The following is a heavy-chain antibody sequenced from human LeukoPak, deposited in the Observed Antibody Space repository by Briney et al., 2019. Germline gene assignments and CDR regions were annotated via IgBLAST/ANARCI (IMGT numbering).Heavy chain of an antibody. J-gene: IGHJ5*02. Sequence: SETLPLTCTVSGGSISSYYWSWIRQPPGKGLEWIGYIYYSGSTNYNPSLKSRVTISVDTSKNQFSLKLSSVTAADTAVYYCARVAAAGLYNWFDPWGQGTMVTVSS. CDR3: ARVAAAGLYNWFDP. CDR1: GGSISSYY. CDR2: IYYSGST. D-gene: IGHD6-13*01. V-gene: IGHV4-59*01.